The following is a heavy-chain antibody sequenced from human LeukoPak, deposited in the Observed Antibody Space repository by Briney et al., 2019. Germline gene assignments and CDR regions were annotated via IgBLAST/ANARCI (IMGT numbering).Heavy chain of an antibody. CDR1: GGSISSYY. CDR3: ARFVGYDFWSGYYTQNYYYGMDV. J-gene: IGHJ6*02. Sequence: SETLSLTCTVSGGSISSYYWSWIRQPPGKGLEWIGYIYYSGSTNYNPSLKSRVTISVDTSKNQSSLKLSSVTAADTAVYYCARFVGYDFWSGYYTQNYYYGMDVWGQGTTVTVSS. D-gene: IGHD3-3*01. V-gene: IGHV4-59*01. CDR2: IYYSGST.